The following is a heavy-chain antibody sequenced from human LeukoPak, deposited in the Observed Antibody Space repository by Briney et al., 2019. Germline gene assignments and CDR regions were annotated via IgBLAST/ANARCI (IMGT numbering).Heavy chain of an antibody. CDR3: TRASDIVGATYFDY. Sequence: GGSLRLSCAASGFTFSSYAMHWVRQAPRKGLEYISSISKNGDSTYYANSVKGRFTISRDNSKNTLYLQMGSLGLEDLAVYYCTRASDIVGATYFDYWGQGTLVTVSS. D-gene: IGHD1-26*01. V-gene: IGHV3-64*01. CDR1: GFTFSSYA. CDR2: ISKNGDST. J-gene: IGHJ4*02.